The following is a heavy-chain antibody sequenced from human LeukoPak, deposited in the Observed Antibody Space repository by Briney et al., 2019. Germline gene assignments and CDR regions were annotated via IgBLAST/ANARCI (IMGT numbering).Heavy chain of an antibody. CDR2: INTNGGNT. Sequence: GGSLRLSCAASGFTFSNSAMLWVRQAPGKGLEYVSAINTNGGNTYYAKSVKGRFSISRDNSKSTLYLQMGSLRAEDMAVYYCARGASNSGDYLFYYFDYWGPGTLVSLSS. D-gene: IGHD4-17*01. J-gene: IGHJ4*02. CDR1: GFTFSNSA. V-gene: IGHV3-64*01. CDR3: ARGASNSGDYLFYYFDY.